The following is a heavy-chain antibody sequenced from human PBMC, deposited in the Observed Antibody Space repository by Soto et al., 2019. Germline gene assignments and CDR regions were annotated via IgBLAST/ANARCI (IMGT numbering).Heavy chain of an antibody. CDR2: INGYTGNT. D-gene: IGHD3-16*01. Sequence: ASVKVSCKASGYTFTSYGLSWVRQAPGQGLEWMGWINGYTGNTNYAQKFQGRVTMTTDTSTNTAYLDLWTLISDDTAVYYCARSWVTGKGLLDVWGQGTTVTVSS. J-gene: IGHJ6*02. V-gene: IGHV1-18*01. CDR3: ARSWVTGKGLLDV. CDR1: GYTFTSYG.